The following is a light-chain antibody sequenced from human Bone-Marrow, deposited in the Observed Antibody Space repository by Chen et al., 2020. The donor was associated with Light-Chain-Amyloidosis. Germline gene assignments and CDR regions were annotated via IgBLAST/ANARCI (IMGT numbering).Light chain of an antibody. CDR2: GSS. CDR3: QQYGTSPLT. V-gene: IGKV3-20*01. CDR1: QTISSND. Sequence: EIVLTHSPGTLSLSPGEGANLSCRAIQTISSNDLTWYQQKFCQAPRLLIYGSSSRATGIPDRFTGSGSGTDFTLTSNRLEPEDFAMYYCQQYGTSPLTFGGGTKVEIK. J-gene: IGKJ4*01.